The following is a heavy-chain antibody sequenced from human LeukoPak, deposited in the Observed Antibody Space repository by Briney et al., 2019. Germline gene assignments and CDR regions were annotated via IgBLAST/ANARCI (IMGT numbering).Heavy chain of an antibody. CDR2: IKEDGSEI. J-gene: IGHJ3*02. Sequence: GGSLRLSCAASGFTFGTYWMIWVRQTPGKGLEWVANIKEDGSEIQYQDYVKGRFIISRDNAKNSLYLQMSSLRAEDTAVYYCTRDLDHVVRGAHFDAFDIWGQGTTVTVSS. CDR1: GFTFGTYW. CDR3: TRDLDHVVRGAHFDAFDI. D-gene: IGHD3-10*01. V-gene: IGHV3-7*03.